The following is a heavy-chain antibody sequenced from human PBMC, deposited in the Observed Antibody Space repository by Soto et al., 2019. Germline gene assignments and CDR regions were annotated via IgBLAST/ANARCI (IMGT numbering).Heavy chain of an antibody. V-gene: IGHV3-23*01. Sequence: ELKLLEIGGGLVQPGGSLRLSCAASEFTFSTYAMTWVRQAPGRGLQWVATISDSGDITYYADSVKGRFTISRDNSRNTLYLQMNNLRAEDTAVYYCARDLGYYDSSGYFDYWGQGTLVTVSS. J-gene: IGHJ4*02. CDR2: ISDSGDIT. CDR1: EFTFSTYA. CDR3: ARDLGYYDSSGYFDY. D-gene: IGHD3-22*01.